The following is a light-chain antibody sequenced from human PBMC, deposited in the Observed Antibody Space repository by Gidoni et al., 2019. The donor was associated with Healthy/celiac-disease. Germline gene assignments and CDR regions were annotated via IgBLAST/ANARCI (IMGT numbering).Light chain of an antibody. CDR2: WAS. V-gene: IGKV4-1*01. CDR1: QSVLYSSNNKNY. Sequence: DIVMTQTPASMAGSLCERATIIGKSSQSVLYSSNNKNYLAWYQKKPGQPPKLLIYWASTRESGVPARFSGSGSGTDFTLTISSLQSEDFAVYYCLQYYSSPWTFGQGTKVEIK. CDR3: LQYYSSPWT. J-gene: IGKJ1*01.